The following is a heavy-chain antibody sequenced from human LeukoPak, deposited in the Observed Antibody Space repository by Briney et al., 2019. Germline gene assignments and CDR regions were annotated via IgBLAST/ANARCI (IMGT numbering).Heavy chain of an antibody. CDR2: ISAYNGNT. Sequence: ASVKVSCKASGYTFTSYGISWVRQAPGQGLEWMGWISAYNGNTNYAQKLQGRVTMTTDTSTSTAYMELRSLRSDDTAVYYCARGLNDYDILTGYGYWGQGTLVTVSS. J-gene: IGHJ4*02. CDR1: GYTFTSYG. CDR3: ARGLNDYDILTGYGY. D-gene: IGHD3-9*01. V-gene: IGHV1-18*01.